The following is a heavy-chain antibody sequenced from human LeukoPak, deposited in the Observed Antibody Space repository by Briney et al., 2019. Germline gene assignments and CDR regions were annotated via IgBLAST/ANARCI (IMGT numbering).Heavy chain of an antibody. CDR1: GFTFSSYA. V-gene: IGHV3-23*01. J-gene: IGHJ4*02. D-gene: IGHD5-12*01. CDR2: ISGSGGST. Sequence: GALRLSCAASGFTFSSYAMSWVRQAPGKGLEWVSAISGSGGSTYYADSVKGRFTISRDNSKNTLYLQMNSLRAEDTAVYYCAKVGDGYNYLSSSVFDYWGQGTLVTVSS. CDR3: AKVGDGYNYLSSSVFDY.